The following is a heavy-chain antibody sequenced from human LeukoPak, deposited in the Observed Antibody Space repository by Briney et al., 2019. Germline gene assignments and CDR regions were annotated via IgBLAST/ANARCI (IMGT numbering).Heavy chain of an antibody. Sequence: WETLSLTCTVSGGSISSSTYYWGWIRQPPGKGLEWIGSIHYSGTTYYNPSLKSRITISVDTSKKDFSLKLSSVTAADTAVYYCARRYGDYVVDYWGQGTLVTVS. V-gene: IGHV4-39*02. CDR3: ARRYGDYVVDY. D-gene: IGHD4-17*01. CDR2: IHYSGTT. J-gene: IGHJ4*02. CDR1: GGSISSSTYY.